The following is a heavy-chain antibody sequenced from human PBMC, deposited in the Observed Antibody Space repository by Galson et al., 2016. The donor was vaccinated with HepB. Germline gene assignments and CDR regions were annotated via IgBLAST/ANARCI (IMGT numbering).Heavy chain of an antibody. CDR1: GFIFSNYA. Sequence: SLRLSCAASGFIFSNYAMSWVRQAPGSGLEWVSTLSADATAPYYADSVRGRFYISRDNSRNTLYLQINSLTAEDTAVYYCARDHFYNLDYWGQGTLVTVSS. CDR3: ARDHFYNLDY. J-gene: IGHJ4*02. CDR2: LSADATAP. D-gene: IGHD2/OR15-2a*01. V-gene: IGHV3-23*01.